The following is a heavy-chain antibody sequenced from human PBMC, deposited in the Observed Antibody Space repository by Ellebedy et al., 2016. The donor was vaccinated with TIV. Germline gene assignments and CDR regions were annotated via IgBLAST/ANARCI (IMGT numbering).Heavy chain of an antibody. Sequence: GESLKISCVASGFTFSSYAMSWVRQAPGKGLEWVSAIDKSGYNTYYADSVKGRFTISRDNSKDTLDLQMNSLRPEDTAVYYCTKEGAEAGRPAYLSYDHWGQGTLVTVSS. V-gene: IGHV3-23*01. J-gene: IGHJ4*02. D-gene: IGHD6-19*01. CDR2: IDKSGYNT. CDR1: GFTFSSYA. CDR3: TKEGAEAGRPAYLSYDH.